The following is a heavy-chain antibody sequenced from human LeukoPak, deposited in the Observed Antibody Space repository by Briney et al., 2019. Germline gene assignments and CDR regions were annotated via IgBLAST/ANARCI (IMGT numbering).Heavy chain of an antibody. Sequence: SETLPLTCTVSGGSISSSSYYWCWIRQPPGKGLEWIGSIYYSGSTYYNPSLKSRVTISVDTSKNQFSPKLSSVTAADTAVYYCARGVEMATTRFPFDYWGQGTLVTVSS. CDR1: GGSISSSSYY. V-gene: IGHV4-39*07. CDR2: IYYSGST. D-gene: IGHD5-24*01. CDR3: ARGVEMATTRFPFDY. J-gene: IGHJ4*02.